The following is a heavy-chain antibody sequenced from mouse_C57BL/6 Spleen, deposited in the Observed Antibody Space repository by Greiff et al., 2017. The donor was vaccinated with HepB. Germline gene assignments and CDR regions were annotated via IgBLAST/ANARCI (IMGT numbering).Heavy chain of an antibody. Sequence: EVKVVESGGGLVQPGGSLKLSCAASGFTFSDYYMYWVRQTPEKRLEWVAYISNGGGSTYYPDTVKGRFTISRDNAKNTLYLQMSRLKSEDTAMYYCARLNYYGSSRYFDVWGTGTTVTVSS. V-gene: IGHV5-12*01. CDR1: GFTFSDYY. CDR2: ISNGGGST. J-gene: IGHJ1*03. D-gene: IGHD1-1*01. CDR3: ARLNYYGSSRYFDV.